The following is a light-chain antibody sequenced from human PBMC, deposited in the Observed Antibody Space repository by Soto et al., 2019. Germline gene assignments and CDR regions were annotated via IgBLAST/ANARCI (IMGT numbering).Light chain of an antibody. V-gene: IGKV3-11*01. CDR1: QSVSNY. CDR2: DAS. J-gene: IGKJ4*01. Sequence: EIVLTQSPATLSLSPGERATLSCRASQSVSNYLAWYQQKPGQAPRLLIYDASNRATGIPARVSVSGSGTDFTLTISSLEPEDFAVYYWQQGRNWPRLNFGGGTKVEIK. CDR3: QQGRNWPRLN.